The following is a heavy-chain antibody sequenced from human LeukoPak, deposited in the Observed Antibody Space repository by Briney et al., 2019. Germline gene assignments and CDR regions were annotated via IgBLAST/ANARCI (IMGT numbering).Heavy chain of an antibody. CDR2: INPGDSCA. CDR3: ARHYYDSSCLPSLFDY. D-gene: IGHD3-22*01. CDR1: GYTFTTFW. V-gene: IGHV5-51*01. Sequence: GESLKISCQASGYTFTTFWIGWGRQMPGKGLEWMGIINPGDSCARYSPSFKGQVTISADKSISTAYLQWSSLKASDTAVYYCARHYYDSSCLPSLFDYWGQGPLVTVSS. J-gene: IGHJ4*02.